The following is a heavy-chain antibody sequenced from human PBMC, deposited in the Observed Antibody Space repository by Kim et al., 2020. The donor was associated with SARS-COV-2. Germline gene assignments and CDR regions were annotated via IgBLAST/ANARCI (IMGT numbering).Heavy chain of an antibody. J-gene: IGHJ4*02. Sequence: KGRFTISRDNSKNTLYLQMNSLRAEDTAVYYCAKDISVGYYYGSGDYFDYWGQGTLVTVSS. D-gene: IGHD3-10*01. V-gene: IGHV3-23*01. CDR3: AKDISVGYYYGSGDYFDY.